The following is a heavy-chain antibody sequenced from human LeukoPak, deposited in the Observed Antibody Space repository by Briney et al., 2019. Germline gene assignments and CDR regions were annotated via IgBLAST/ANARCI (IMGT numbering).Heavy chain of an antibody. Sequence: PSETLSLTCTVSGGSISSYYWSWIRQPPGKGLEWIGYIYYSGSTNYNPSLKSRVTISVDTSKNQFSLKLSSVTAADTAVYYCARTLPGGDYVWGSYPWGQGTLVTVSS. D-gene: IGHD3-16*01. CDR3: ARTLPGGDYVWGSYP. CDR2: IYYSGST. V-gene: IGHV4-59*01. CDR1: GGSISSYY. J-gene: IGHJ5*02.